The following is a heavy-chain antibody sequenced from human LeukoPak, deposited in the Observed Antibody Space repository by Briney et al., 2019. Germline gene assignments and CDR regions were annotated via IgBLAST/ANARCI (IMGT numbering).Heavy chain of an antibody. V-gene: IGHV1-2*02. J-gene: IGHJ4*02. CDR1: GYSFTDKY. CDR3: ARDFPSRSGSYIFDY. D-gene: IGHD1-26*01. CDR2: INPNSGGT. Sequence: ASVKVSCKASGYSFTDKYMHWVRQAPGQGLEWMGWINPNSGGTNYAQKFQGRVTMTTDTSMSTAYMELSRLTSDDTAVYYCARDFPSRSGSYIFDYWGQGTLVTVSS.